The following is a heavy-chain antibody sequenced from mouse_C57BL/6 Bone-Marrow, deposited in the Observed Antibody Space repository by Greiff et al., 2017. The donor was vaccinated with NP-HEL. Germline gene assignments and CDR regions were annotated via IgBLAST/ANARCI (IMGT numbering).Heavy chain of an antibody. CDR1: GYSFTDYN. CDR3: SRRRVITTLVEGYYFDY. D-gene: IGHD1-1*01. Sequence: VQLQQSGPELVKPGASVKISCKASGYSFTDYNMNWVKQSNGKSLEWIGVINPNYGTTSYNQKFKGKATLTVDQSSSTAYMQLNSLTSEDSAVYYCSRRRVITTLVEGYYFDYWGQGTTLTVSS. CDR2: INPNYGTT. J-gene: IGHJ2*01. V-gene: IGHV1-39*01.